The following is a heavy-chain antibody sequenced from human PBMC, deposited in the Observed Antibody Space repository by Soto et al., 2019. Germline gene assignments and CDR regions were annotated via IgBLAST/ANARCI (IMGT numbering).Heavy chain of an antibody. Sequence: GGSLRLSCAASGFTFSSYAMSWVRQAPGKGLEWVSAISGSGGSTYYADSVKGRFTISRDNSKNTLYLQMNSLRAEDTAVYYCAKGPNYYDSSGRPEYFQHWGQGTLVTVSS. J-gene: IGHJ1*01. CDR1: GFTFSSYA. D-gene: IGHD3-22*01. CDR3: AKGPNYYDSSGRPEYFQH. CDR2: ISGSGGST. V-gene: IGHV3-23*01.